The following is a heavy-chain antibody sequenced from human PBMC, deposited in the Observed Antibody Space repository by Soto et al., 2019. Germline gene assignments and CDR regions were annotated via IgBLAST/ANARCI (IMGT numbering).Heavy chain of an antibody. CDR2: INHSGST. D-gene: IGHD6-19*01. CDR3: ARSYSSGWWVDYFDY. Sequence: PSETLSLTCAVYGGSFSGYYWSWIRQPPGKGLEWIGEINHSGSTNYNPSLKSRVTISVDTSKNQFSLKLSSVTAADTAVYYCARSYSSGWWVDYFDYWGQGTLVTAPQ. CDR1: GGSFSGYY. V-gene: IGHV4-34*01. J-gene: IGHJ4*02.